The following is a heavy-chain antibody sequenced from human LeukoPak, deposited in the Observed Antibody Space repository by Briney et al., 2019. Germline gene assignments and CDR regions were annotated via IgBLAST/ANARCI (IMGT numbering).Heavy chain of an antibody. CDR1: GGSISSSSYN. J-gene: IGHJ5*02. CDR2: IFYSGST. D-gene: IGHD2-21*01. CDR3: ARGHFGGPYCGGATCSKNWFDP. Sequence: SETLSLTCTVSGGSISSSSYNWGWIRQPPGKGLVWIGSIFYSGSTYYSPSLKSRVTISVDTSMNQFSLKLSSVTAADTAVYYCARGHFGGPYCGGATCSKNWFDPWGQGTLVTVSS. V-gene: IGHV4-39*01.